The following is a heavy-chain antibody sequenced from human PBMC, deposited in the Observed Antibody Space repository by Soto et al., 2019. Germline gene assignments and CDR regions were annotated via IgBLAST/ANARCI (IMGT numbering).Heavy chain of an antibody. V-gene: IGHV3-48*01. J-gene: IGHJ4*02. Sequence: EVQLVESGGGLVQPGGSLRLSCVGSGFTFSSYSMNWVRQAPGKGLEWVSYISSSRSTIYYADSVKGRFTSSRDNAENYVYLQMSSLRAEDPALYYCMRGRAVTTPGPNSDYWGQGTLVTVSS. D-gene: IGHD2-2*01. CDR2: ISSSRSTI. CDR1: GFTFSSYS. CDR3: MRGRAVTTPGPNSDY.